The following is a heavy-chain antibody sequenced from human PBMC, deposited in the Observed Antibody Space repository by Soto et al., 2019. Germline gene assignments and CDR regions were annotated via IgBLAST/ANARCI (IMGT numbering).Heavy chain of an antibody. CDR2: INHSGTI. CDR1: GGSFSGYY. Sequence: SETLSLTCAVYGGSFSGYYWTWIRQPPGKGLEWIGEINHSGTINFNPSLKSRLTISLDTSKKHFSLKLSSVTDADTTAYYCARADRTLVTSYSLDVWGQGTTVTVSS. D-gene: IGHD2-21*02. CDR3: ARADRTLVTSYSLDV. V-gene: IGHV4-34*01. J-gene: IGHJ6*02.